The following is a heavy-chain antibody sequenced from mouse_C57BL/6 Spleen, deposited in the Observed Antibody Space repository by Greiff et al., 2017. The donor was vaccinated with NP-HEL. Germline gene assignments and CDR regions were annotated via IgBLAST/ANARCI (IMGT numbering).Heavy chain of an antibody. V-gene: IGHV5-4*01. J-gene: IGHJ2*01. CDR2: ISDGGSYT. Sequence: EVHLVESGGGLVKPGGSLKLSCAASGFTFSSYAMSWVRQTPEKRLEWVATISDGGSYTYYPDNVKGRFTISRDNAKNNLYLQMSHLKSEDTAMYYCARDRFPDGYPYYFDYWGQGTTLTVSS. D-gene: IGHD2-3*01. CDR3: ARDRFPDGYPYYFDY. CDR1: GFTFSSYA.